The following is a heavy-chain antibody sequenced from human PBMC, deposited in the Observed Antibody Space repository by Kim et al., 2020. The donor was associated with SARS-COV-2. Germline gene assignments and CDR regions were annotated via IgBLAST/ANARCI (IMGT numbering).Heavy chain of an antibody. V-gene: IGHV3-33*01. CDR1: GFSFSSHA. CDR3: ARDGQSVAPYAMDV. Sequence: GGSLRLSCAASGFSFSSHAIHWVRQAPGKGLEWVAYIWYDGSRKEYADSVKGRFSISRDNSKNTLFLEVNSLSTEDTAVYYCARDGQSVAPYAMDVWGQGTTVTVSS. J-gene: IGHJ6*02. CDR2: IWYDGSRK. D-gene: IGHD5-12*01.